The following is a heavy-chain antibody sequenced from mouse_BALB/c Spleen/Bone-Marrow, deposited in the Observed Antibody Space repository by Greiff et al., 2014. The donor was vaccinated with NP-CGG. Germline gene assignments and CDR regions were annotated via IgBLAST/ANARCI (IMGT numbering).Heavy chain of an antibody. CDR1: GHTFSTYW. V-gene: IGHV1-7*01. D-gene: IGHD2-4*01. CDR2: INPSIGYA. J-gene: IGHJ4*01. CDR3: AMITFTMDY. Sequence: QVQLQQSGAELAKPGASVKMSCKASGHTFSTYWMHWVKQRPGQGLEWIGYINPSIGYADYVQKFKDKATLTADNSSSIVYMQLSSLTSEDSAINYCAMITFTMDYWGQGTSVTVSA.